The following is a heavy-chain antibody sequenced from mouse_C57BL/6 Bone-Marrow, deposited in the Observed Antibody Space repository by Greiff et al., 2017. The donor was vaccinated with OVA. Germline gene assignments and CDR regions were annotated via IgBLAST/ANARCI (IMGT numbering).Heavy chain of an antibody. CDR1: GFTFSSYA. CDR2: ISSGGDYI. V-gene: IGHV5-9-1*02. J-gene: IGHJ2*01. CDR3: TRDGYYGSSYEGLDY. Sequence: EVKLVESGEGLVKPGGSLKFSCAASGFTFSSYAMSWVRQTPEKRLEWVAYISSGGDYIYYADTVKGRFTISRDNARNTLYLQMSSLKSEDTAMYYCTRDGYYGSSYEGLDYWGQGTTLTVSS. D-gene: IGHD1-1*01.